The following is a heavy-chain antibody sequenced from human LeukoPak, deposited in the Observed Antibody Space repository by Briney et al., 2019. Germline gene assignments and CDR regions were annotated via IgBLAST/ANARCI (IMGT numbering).Heavy chain of an antibody. CDR2: ISSRNNSI. J-gene: IGHJ4*02. D-gene: IGHD3-22*01. CDR3: ARGGYDSSGPHAY. V-gene: IGHV3-21*01. Sequence: PGGSLRLSCAASAFTFSTYSMSWVRQAPGKGLEWVSSISSRNNSIYYADSVKGRFTISRDNAKNSLCLQMNSLRAEDTAVYYCARGGYDSSGPHAYWGQGTLVTVSS. CDR1: AFTFSTYS.